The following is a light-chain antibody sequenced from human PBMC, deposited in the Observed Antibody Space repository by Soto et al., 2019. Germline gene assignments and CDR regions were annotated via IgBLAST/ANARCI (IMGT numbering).Light chain of an antibody. CDR1: QSISSY. CDR2: AAS. CDR3: QQSYSTPYT. Sequence: DIQMTQSPSSLSASVGDRVTITCRASQSISSYLHWYQQKPGKAPKLLIYAASSLQSWVPSRFSGSGAGTDFTLTISSLQPEDFATYYGQQSYSTPYTFGQGTKLDLK. V-gene: IGKV1-39*01. J-gene: IGKJ2*01.